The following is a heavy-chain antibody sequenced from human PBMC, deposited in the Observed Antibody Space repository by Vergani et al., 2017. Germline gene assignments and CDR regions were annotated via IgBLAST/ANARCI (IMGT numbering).Heavy chain of an antibody. CDR3: ARERVATINWFDP. D-gene: IGHD5-12*01. CDR2: INPNSGGT. J-gene: IGHJ5*02. V-gene: IGHV1-2*02. CDR1: GYTFTSYA. Sequence: QVQLVQSGSELKKPGASVKVSCTASGYTFTSYAMNWVRQAPGQGLEWMGWINPNSGGTNYAQKFQGRVTMTRDTSISTAYMELSRLRSDDTAVYYCARERVATINWFDPWGQGTLVTVSS.